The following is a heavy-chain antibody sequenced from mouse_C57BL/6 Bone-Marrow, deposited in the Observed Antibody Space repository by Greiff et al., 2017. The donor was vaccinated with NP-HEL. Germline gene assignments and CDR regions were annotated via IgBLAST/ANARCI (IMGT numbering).Heavy chain of an antibody. J-gene: IGHJ1*03. CDR2: IHPNSGST. D-gene: IGHD1-2*01. V-gene: IGHV1-64*01. Sequence: QVHVKQPGAELVKPGASVKLSCKASGYTFTSYWMHWVKQRPGQGLEWIGMIHPNSGSTKYTEKFKSKATLTVDKSSSTAYMQLSSLTSEDSAVYYYARSTATGYIDVWGTGTTVTVSS. CDR1: GYTFTSYW. CDR3: ARSTATGYIDV.